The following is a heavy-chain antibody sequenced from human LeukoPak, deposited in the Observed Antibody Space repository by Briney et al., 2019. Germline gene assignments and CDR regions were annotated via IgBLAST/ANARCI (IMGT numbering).Heavy chain of an antibody. Sequence: GGSLRLSCAASGFTFSSYSMNWVRQAPGKGLEWDSSISSSSSYIYYADSVKGRFTISRDNAKNSLYLRMNSLRAEDTAVYYCARDLRYSSSWYLSPFDYWGQGTLVTVSS. CDR1: GFTFSSYS. CDR3: ARDLRYSSSWYLSPFDY. CDR2: ISSSSSYI. D-gene: IGHD6-13*01. J-gene: IGHJ4*02. V-gene: IGHV3-21*01.